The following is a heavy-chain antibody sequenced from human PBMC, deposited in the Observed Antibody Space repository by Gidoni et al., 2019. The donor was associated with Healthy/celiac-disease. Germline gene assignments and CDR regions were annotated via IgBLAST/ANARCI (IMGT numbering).Heavy chain of an antibody. D-gene: IGHD2-15*01. V-gene: IGHV4-34*01. Sequence: QVQLQQWGAGLLKPSETLSLTCAVYGGSFCGYYWSWIRQPPGKGLEWIGEINHSGSTNYNPSLKSRVTISVDTSKNQFSLKLSSVTAADTAVYYCAKRGPVVAATLGAFDIWGQGTMVTVSS. J-gene: IGHJ3*02. CDR2: INHSGST. CDR1: GGSFCGYY. CDR3: AKRGPVVAATLGAFDI.